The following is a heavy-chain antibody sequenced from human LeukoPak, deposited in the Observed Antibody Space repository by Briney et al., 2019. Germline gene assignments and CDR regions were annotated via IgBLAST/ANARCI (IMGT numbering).Heavy chain of an antibody. CDR1: GFTFSDFW. J-gene: IGHJ3*02. CDR2: INSGGTVT. V-gene: IGHV3-74*01. CDR3: LTVVETTIAAFDI. Sequence: GGSLRLSCAASGFTFSDFWMHWVRQAPGKGLVWVSRINSGGTVTNYADSVKGRLTISRDNAKKTLYLQMNSLRVEDTAVYYCLTVVETTIAAFDIWGQGTMVTVSS. D-gene: IGHD1-26*01.